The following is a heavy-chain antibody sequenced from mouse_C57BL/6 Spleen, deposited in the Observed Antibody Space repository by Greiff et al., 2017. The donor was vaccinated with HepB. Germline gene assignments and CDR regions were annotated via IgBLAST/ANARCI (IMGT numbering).Heavy chain of an antibody. CDR1: GYTFTSYW. V-gene: IGHV1-61*01. CDR3: AREGSSSYYFDY. D-gene: IGHD1-1*01. CDR2: IYPSDSET. Sequence: QVQLQQPGAELVRPGSSVKLSCKASGYTFTSYWMDWVKQRPGQGLEWIGNIYPSDSETHYNQKFKDKATLTVDKSSSTAYMQLSSLTSEDSAVYYCAREGSSSYYFDYWGQGTTLTVSS. J-gene: IGHJ2*01.